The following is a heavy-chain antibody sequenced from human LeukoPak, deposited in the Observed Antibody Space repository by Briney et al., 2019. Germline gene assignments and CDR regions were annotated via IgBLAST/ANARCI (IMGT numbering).Heavy chain of an antibody. J-gene: IGHJ4*02. Sequence: GESLKISCKGSGYSFTSYWIGWVRQMPGKGLEWMGIIYPGDSDTRYSPSFQGQVTISADKSISTAYLQWNSLRAEDTAVYYCAKDRVYCKSSGSYGLCGFDYWGQGTLVTVSS. CDR3: AKDRVYCKSSGSYGLCGFDY. V-gene: IGHV5-51*01. CDR1: GYSFTSYW. D-gene: IGHD3-10*01. CDR2: IYPGDSDT.